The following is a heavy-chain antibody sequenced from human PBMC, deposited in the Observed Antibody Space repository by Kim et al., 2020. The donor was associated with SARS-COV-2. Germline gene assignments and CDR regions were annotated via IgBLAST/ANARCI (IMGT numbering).Heavy chain of an antibody. J-gene: IGHJ4*02. CDR3: AKDYLGASSTFDS. CDR2: ISNDGTKK. V-gene: IGHV3-30*18. Sequence: GGSLRLSCAASGFIFTNYRIHWVRRAPGKGLEWVAFISNDGTKKYYTDSVRGRFTISRDNIKNTVYLQMNSLRTADTAIYYCAKDYLGASSTFDSWGQGTLVTVSS. D-gene: IGHD3-10*01. CDR1: GFIFTNYR.